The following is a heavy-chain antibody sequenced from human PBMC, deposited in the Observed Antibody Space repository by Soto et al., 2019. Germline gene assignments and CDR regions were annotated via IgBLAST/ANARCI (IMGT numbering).Heavy chain of an antibody. CDR1: GFTFSSYW. CDR2: IKQDGSEK. V-gene: IGHV3-7*01. J-gene: IGHJ6*02. CDR3: AREVGHFGVGISYYYYGMDV. Sequence: PGGSLRLSCAASGFTFSSYWMSWVRQDPGKGLEWVANIKQDGSEKYYVDSVKGRFTISRDNAKNSLYLQMNSLRAEDTAVYYCAREVGHFGVGISYYYYGMDVWGQGTTVTVSS. D-gene: IGHD3-3*01.